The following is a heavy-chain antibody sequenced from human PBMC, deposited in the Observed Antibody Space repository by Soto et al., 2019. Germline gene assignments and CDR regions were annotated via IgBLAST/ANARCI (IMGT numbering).Heavy chain of an antibody. CDR2: IFSNDEK. Sequence: ASGPTLVNPTETLTLTCTVSGFSLSNARMGVSWIRQPPGKALEWLAHIFSNDEKSYSTSLKSRLTISKDTSKSQVVLNMNNMDPLDTATYYCARLRYYYDSRTYSFDHWGQGTLANVS. CDR3: ARLRYYYDSRTYSFDH. J-gene: IGHJ4*02. V-gene: IGHV2-26*01. D-gene: IGHD3-22*01. CDR1: GFSLSNARMG.